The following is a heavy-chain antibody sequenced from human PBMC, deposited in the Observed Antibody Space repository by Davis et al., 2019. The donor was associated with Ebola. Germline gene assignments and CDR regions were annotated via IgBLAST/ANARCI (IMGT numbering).Heavy chain of an antibody. CDR1: GYTFTSYY. Sequence: ASVKVSCKASGYTFTSYYMHWVRQAPGQGLEWMGIINPSGGSTSYAQNFQGRVTMTRDTSTSTVYMELSSLRSEDTAVYYCARDKSPLHMIFGVVINNRPYYFDYWGQGTLFTVSS. D-gene: IGHD3/OR15-3a*01. V-gene: IGHV1-46*01. CDR2: INPSGGST. J-gene: IGHJ4*02. CDR3: ARDKSPLHMIFGVVINNRPYYFDY.